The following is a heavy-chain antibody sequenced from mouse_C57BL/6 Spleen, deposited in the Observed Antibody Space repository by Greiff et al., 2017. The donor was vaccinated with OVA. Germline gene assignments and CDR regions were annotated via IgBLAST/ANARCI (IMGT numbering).Heavy chain of an antibody. Sequence: VQLQQPGAELVMPGASVKLSCKASGYTFTSYWMHWVKQRPGQGLEWIGEIDPSDSYTNYNQKFKGKSTLIVDKSSSTAYMQLSSLTSEDSAVYYCAGYYGSSYSFDVWGTGTTVTVSS. V-gene: IGHV1-69*01. CDR1: GYTFTSYW. D-gene: IGHD1-1*01. CDR3: AGYYGSSYSFDV. J-gene: IGHJ1*03. CDR2: IDPSDSYT.